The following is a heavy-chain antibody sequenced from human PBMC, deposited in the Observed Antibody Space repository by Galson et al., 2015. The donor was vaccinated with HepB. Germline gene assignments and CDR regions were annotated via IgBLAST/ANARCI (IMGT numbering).Heavy chain of an antibody. CDR1: GFTFSSYG. CDR3: ARVFYNSSGYYWANC. J-gene: IGHJ4*02. D-gene: IGHD3-22*01. CDR2: ISYDGSNT. V-gene: IGHV3-30*03. Sequence: SLRLSCAASGFTFSSYGMHWVRQAPGKGLEWVAVISYDGSNTYYADSAKGRFTISRDNSKNMLYLQMNSLRPEDTAVYYCARVFYNSSGYYWANCWGQGTLVTVSS.